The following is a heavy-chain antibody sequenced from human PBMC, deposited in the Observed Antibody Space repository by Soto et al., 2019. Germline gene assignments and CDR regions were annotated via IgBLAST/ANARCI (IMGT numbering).Heavy chain of an antibody. Sequence: SETLSLSCTVSGGSISSSSYYWGWIRQPPGKGLEWIGSIYYSGSTYYNPSLKSRVTISVDTSNNQFSLRLSSVTAANTAGYCWARRHLDGYSYGYSDYWGQGTLVTVAS. CDR1: GGSISSSSYY. D-gene: IGHD5-18*01. CDR3: ARRHLDGYSYGYSDY. J-gene: IGHJ4*02. V-gene: IGHV4-39*01. CDR2: IYYSGST.